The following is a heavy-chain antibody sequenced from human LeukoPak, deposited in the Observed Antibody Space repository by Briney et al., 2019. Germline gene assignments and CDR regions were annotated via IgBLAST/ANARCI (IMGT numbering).Heavy chain of an antibody. CDR1: GFTFSSYA. CDR3: AKDIKYQLLGGRLDP. V-gene: IGHV3-23*01. Sequence: GGSLRLPCAASGFTFSSYAMSWVRQAPGKGLEWVSAISGSGGSTYYADSVKGRFTISRDNSKNTLHLQMNSLRAEDTAVYYCAKDIKYQLLGGRLDPWGQGTLVTVSS. CDR2: ISGSGGST. J-gene: IGHJ5*02. D-gene: IGHD2-2*01.